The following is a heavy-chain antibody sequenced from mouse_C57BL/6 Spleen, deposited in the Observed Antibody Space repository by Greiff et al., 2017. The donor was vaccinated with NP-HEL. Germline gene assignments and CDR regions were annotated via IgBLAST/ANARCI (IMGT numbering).Heavy chain of an antibody. V-gene: IGHV5-9-1*02. J-gene: IGHJ4*01. CDR1: GFTFSSYA. Sequence: EVKLVESGEGLVKPGGSLKLSCAASGFTFSSYAMSWVRQTPEKRLEWVAYISSGGDYIYYADTVKGRFTISRDNARNTLYLQMSSLKSEDTAMYYCTREGYDYDPYYAMDYWGQGTSVTVSS. CDR3: TREGYDYDPYYAMDY. D-gene: IGHD2-4*01. CDR2: ISSGGDYI.